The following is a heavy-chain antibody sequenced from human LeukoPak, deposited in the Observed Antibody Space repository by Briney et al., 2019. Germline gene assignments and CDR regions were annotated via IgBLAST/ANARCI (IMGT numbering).Heavy chain of an antibody. CDR2: IYTSGST. D-gene: IGHD3-10*01. Sequence: PSQTLSLTCTVSGGSISSGSYYWSWIRQPAGKGLEWIGRIYTSGSTNYNPSLKSRVTISVDTSKNQFSLKLSSVTAADTAVYYCARDPLERWFGEPQRWGQGTLVTVSS. J-gene: IGHJ4*02. V-gene: IGHV4-61*02. CDR1: GGSISSGSYY. CDR3: ARDPLERWFGEPQR.